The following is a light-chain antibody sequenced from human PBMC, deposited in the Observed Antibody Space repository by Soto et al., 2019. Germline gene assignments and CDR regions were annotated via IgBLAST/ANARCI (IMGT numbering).Light chain of an antibody. V-gene: IGKV1-39*01. CDR1: QSISSY. J-gene: IGKJ1*01. CDR2: AAS. Sequence: DIQMTHSPSSLSASVGDRVTITCRASQSISSYLNWYQQKPGKAXKLLIYAASSLQSGVPSRFSGIVSGTDFSFTIRRLQPEDFANYYGQQYHSRPTWTFGQGTKVDI. CDR3: QQYHSRPTWT.